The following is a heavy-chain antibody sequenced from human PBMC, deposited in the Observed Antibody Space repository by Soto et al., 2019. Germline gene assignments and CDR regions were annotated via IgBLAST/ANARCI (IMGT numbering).Heavy chain of an antibody. V-gene: IGHV4-31*03. CDR3: ARVWGPFAPYYLDY. J-gene: IGHJ4*02. Sequence: SETLSLACTVCGGPSSSGGYYWSWIRQHPGKGPEGIGYIYDSGRTYYNPSLRSRVTISVDTSKNQFSMKLSSVPAADTAVYYCARVWGPFAPYYLDYCGQGTLVTVSS. CDR2: IYDSGRT. D-gene: IGHD3-16*01. CDR1: GGPSSSGGYY.